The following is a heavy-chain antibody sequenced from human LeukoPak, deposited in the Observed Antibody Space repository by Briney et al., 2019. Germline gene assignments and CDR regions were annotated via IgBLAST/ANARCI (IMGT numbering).Heavy chain of an antibody. CDR1: GGSISDTSSV. CDR2: IYFRGST. Sequence: SETLSLTCTVSGGSISDTSSVWGWIRQPPGKGLEWIGSIYFRGSTYYDPSLKSRVTISVDTSKNQFSLKLRSVTAADTAVYYCGRSYSYGPYYFDFWGQGTQVTVSS. J-gene: IGHJ4*02. CDR3: GRSYSYGPYYFDF. V-gene: IGHV4-39*07. D-gene: IGHD5-18*01.